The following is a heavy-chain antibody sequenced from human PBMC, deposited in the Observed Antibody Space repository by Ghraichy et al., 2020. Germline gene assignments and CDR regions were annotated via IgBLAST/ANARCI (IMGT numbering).Heavy chain of an antibody. CDR3: AKEIAAAGTVCDY. J-gene: IGHJ4*02. Sequence: GGSLRLSCAASGFTFSNYHMTWVRQPPGKGLEWVSCVSGSGGSTWCADSVRGRFTISRDNSKNTVYLQMNSLRGEDTALYYCAKEIAAAGTVCDYWGQGALVTVSS. D-gene: IGHD6-25*01. V-gene: IGHV3-23*01. CDR2: VSGSGGST. CDR1: GFTFSNYH.